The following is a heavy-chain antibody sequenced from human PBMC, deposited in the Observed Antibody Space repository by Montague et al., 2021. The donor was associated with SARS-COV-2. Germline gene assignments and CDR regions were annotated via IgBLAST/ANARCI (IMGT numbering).Heavy chain of an antibody. CDR1: GGSISSFY. J-gene: IGHJ4*02. V-gene: IGHV4-59*08. CDR3: ARHYSATLPAVY. D-gene: IGHD2-15*01. Sequence: SETLSLTCTVSGGSISSFYWSWFRQPPGKGLEWIGYISDSGSTNNNPSPPIRATMSVATSKNQLPLKVNPVTAADTAVYYCARHYSATLPAVYWGQGTLVTVSS. CDR2: ISDSGST.